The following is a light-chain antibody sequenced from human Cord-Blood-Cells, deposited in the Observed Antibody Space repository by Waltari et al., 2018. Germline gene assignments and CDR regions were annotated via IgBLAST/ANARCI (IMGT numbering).Light chain of an antibody. Sequence: DIVMTQSPDSLAVSLGERATINCKSSQSVLYSSNNKTYLAWYQQKPGQPPKRLSYWASTRESGVPDRFSGSGSGTDFTLTISSLQAEDVAVYYCQQYYSTPPTFGQGTKVEIK. CDR1: QSVLYSSNNKTY. V-gene: IGKV4-1*01. CDR3: QQYYSTPPT. J-gene: IGKJ1*01. CDR2: WAS.